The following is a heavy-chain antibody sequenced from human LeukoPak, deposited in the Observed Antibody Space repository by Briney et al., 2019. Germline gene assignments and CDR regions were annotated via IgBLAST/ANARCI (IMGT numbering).Heavy chain of an antibody. Sequence: GRSLRLSCAASGFTFSSYGMHWVRQAPGKGLEWVALIWYDGSNKYHADSVKGRFTISRDNSKNTVYLQMNSLRAEDTAVYYCASRRGGIVGDYWGQGTLVTVSS. D-gene: IGHD2-15*01. CDR2: IWYDGSNK. CDR1: GFTFSSYG. J-gene: IGHJ4*02. CDR3: ASRRGGIVGDY. V-gene: IGHV3-33*01.